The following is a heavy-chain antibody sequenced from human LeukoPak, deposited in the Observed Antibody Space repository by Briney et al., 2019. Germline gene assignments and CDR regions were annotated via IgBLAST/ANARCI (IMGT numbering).Heavy chain of an antibody. J-gene: IGHJ4*02. V-gene: IGHV3-21*01. CDR1: GFTFSSDS. CDR3: ARDSDTGGLDY. Sequence: GGSLRLSCAASGFTFSSDSMNWVRQAPGKGLEWVSSISSSSSYIYYADSVKGRFTISRDNAKNSLYLQMNSLRAEDTAVYYCARDSDTGGLDYWGQGTLVTVSS. D-gene: IGHD1-1*01. CDR2: ISSSSSYI.